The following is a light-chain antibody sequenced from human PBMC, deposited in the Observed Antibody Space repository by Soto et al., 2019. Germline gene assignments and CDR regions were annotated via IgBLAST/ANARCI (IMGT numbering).Light chain of an antibody. CDR2: YDT. CDR3: QVFDSSDDRV. V-gene: IGLV3-21*04. CDR1: NIGSYS. J-gene: IGLJ3*02. Sequence: SYELTQPPSVSVAPGKTARITCGGNNIGSYSVHWYQQKPGQAPVLVIYYDTDRPSGIPERFSGSNSGNTATLTISRVEAGDEADYYCQVFDSSDDRVFGGGTQLTVL.